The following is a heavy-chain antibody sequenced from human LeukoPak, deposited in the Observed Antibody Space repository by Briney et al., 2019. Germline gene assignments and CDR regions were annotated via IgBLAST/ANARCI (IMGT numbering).Heavy chain of an antibody. CDR2: IHHDGRI. J-gene: IGHJ4*02. Sequence: SETLSLTCDVSGGSIDSTNWWNRVRQPPGKGLEWIGEIHHDGRINYNPSLKSRVTLSVDKSKNQFSLRLNSVTAADTAMYYCARSHDHLWGNYPDYWGQGTLVTVSS. V-gene: IGHV4/OR15-8*01. D-gene: IGHD3-16*02. CDR3: ARSHDHLWGNYPDY. CDR1: GGSIDSTNW.